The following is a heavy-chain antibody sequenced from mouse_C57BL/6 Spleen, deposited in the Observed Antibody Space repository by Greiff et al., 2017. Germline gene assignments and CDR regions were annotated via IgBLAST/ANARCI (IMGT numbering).Heavy chain of an antibody. CDR1: GFNIKDDY. CDR3: TILYYGGAMDY. D-gene: IGHD1-1*01. V-gene: IGHV14-4*01. J-gene: IGHJ4*01. Sequence: EVQLQQSGAGLVRPGASVKLSCTASGFNIKDDYMHWVKQRPEQGLEWIGWIDPENGDTEYASKFQGKATITADTSSNTAYLQLSSLTSEDTAVYYCTILYYGGAMDYWGQGTSVTVSS. CDR2: IDPENGDT.